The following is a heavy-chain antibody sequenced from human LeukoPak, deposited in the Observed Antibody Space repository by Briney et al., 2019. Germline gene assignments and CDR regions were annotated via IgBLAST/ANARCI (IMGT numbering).Heavy chain of an antibody. J-gene: IGHJ5*02. CDR3: ARRHCSSTSCFASAFDP. Sequence: LETLSLTCTVSGGSISSYYWNWIRQPPGKGLEWIGYIYYSGSTNYNPSLKSRVSISVDTSKNQFSLKLKSATAADTAIYYCARRHCSSTSCFASAFDPWGQGTLVTVSS. D-gene: IGHD2-2*01. CDR1: GGSISSYY. CDR2: IYYSGST. V-gene: IGHV4-59*08.